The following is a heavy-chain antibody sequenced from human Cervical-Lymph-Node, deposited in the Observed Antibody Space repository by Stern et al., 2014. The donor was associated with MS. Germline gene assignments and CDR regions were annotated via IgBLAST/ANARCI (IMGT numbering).Heavy chain of an antibody. D-gene: IGHD4-11*01. Sequence: QVHLVQSGAAVKKPESSVKVSCQTSGDTFTRHAINWMRQSPGQGLEWMGGIIPIFGTTNHAQKFRDRVTITADASTNTVYMELSSLRSEDTAVYFCARAGGSTVGYYVDYWGQGTLVTVSS. CDR2: IIPIFGTT. V-gene: IGHV1-69*12. CDR3: ARAGGSTVGYYVDY. J-gene: IGHJ4*02. CDR1: GDTFTRHA.